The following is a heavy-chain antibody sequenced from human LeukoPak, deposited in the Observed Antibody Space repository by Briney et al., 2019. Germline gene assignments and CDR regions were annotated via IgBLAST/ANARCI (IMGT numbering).Heavy chain of an antibody. CDR3: ASESPLSYYFDY. CDR2: IKQDGSEK. Sequence: GGSLRLSCAASGFTFSSYWMSWVRQAPGKGLEWVANIKQDGSEKYYVDSVKGRFTISRGNAKNSLYLQMDSLRAEDTAVYYCASESPLSYYFDYWGQGTLVTVSS. V-gene: IGHV3-7*01. CDR1: GFTFSSYW. J-gene: IGHJ4*02. D-gene: IGHD2/OR15-2a*01.